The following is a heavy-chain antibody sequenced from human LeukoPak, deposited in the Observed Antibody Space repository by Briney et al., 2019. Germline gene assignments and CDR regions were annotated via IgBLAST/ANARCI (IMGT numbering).Heavy chain of an antibody. CDR2: IHTSGTT. CDR1: GGSISNYY. Sequence: PSETLSLTCTVSGGSISNYYWSWIRQPAGKGLEWIGHIHTSGTTNYNPSLKSRVAISVDTSKNQFSLKVTSMTAADPAVYYCARFLPDLWGRGTLVTVSS. CDR3: ARFLPDL. J-gene: IGHJ2*01. V-gene: IGHV4-4*07.